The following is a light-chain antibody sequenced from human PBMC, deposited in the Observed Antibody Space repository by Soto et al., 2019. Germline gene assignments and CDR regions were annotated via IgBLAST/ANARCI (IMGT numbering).Light chain of an antibody. J-gene: IGLJ1*01. CDR3: SSYTSSSTYV. CDR1: SNDVGRYNY. Sequence: QSALTQPASVSGSPGESITISCSGTSNDVGRYNYVSWYQQHPGKVPKLLIYEVSQRPSGISNRLSGSKSGNTASLTISGLQAEDEADYFCSSYTSSSTYVFGTGTKLTVL. V-gene: IGLV2-14*03. CDR2: EVS.